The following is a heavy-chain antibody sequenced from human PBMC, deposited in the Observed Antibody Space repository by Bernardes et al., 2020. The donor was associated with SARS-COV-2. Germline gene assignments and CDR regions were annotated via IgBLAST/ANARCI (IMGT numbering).Heavy chain of an antibody. Sequence: SETLSLTCTVSNGSISNYFWSWIRQPPGKGLEWIGCIYYSGTTTYNPSLNSRVTISLDTSKNHFSLKLSSVTAADTAVYYCARHSTIATYGERGRLYPWFDPWGQGTLVTVSS. D-gene: IGHD6-13*01. CDR1: NGSISNYF. CDR2: IYYSGTT. V-gene: IGHV4-59*08. CDR3: ARHSTIATYGERGRLYPWFDP. J-gene: IGHJ5*02.